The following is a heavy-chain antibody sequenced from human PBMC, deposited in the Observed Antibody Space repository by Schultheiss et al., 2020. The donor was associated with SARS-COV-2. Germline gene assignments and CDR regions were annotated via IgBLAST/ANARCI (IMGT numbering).Heavy chain of an antibody. CDR3: ARRGLLWWAVVFDY. D-gene: IGHD2-21*01. Sequence: SQTLSLTCAVYGGSFSGYYWSWIRQPPGKGLEWIGEINHSGSTNYNPSLKSRVTISVDTSKNQFSLKLSSVTAADTAVYYCARRGLLWWAVVFDYWGQGTLVTVSS. J-gene: IGHJ4*02. CDR1: GGSFSGYY. CDR2: INHSGST. V-gene: IGHV4-34*01.